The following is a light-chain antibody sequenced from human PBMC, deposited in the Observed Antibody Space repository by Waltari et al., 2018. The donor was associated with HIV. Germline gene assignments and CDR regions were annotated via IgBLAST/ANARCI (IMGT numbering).Light chain of an antibody. CDR3: QSSDSSDISV. CDR1: GLANRN. Sequence: SYELTQPRSVSVSPGPTATIPCSGPGLANRNAYWYQQKPGQAPVLVIFKDTERPSGIPERFSGSSSGTTVTLTIRGVQAEDEADYHCQSSDSSDISVFGGGTQLTVL. V-gene: IGLV3-25*03. CDR2: KDT. J-gene: IGLJ3*02.